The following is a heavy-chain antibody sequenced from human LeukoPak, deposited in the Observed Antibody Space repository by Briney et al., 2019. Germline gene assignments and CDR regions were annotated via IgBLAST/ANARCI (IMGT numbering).Heavy chain of an antibody. CDR3: TRVPAVFWSGYSAY. CDR1: GFTFGDYA. Sequence: PGGCLRLSCTASGFTFGDYAMSWVRQAPGKGLEWVGFIRSKAYGGTTEYAASVKGRFTISRDDSKSIAYLQMNSLKTEDTAVYYCTRVPAVFWSGYSAYWGQGTLVTVSS. J-gene: IGHJ4*02. D-gene: IGHD3-3*01. CDR2: IRSKAYGGTT. V-gene: IGHV3-49*04.